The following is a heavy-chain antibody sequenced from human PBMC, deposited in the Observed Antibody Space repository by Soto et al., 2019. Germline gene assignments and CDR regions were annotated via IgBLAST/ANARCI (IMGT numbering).Heavy chain of an antibody. Sequence: QVQLVESGGGVVQPGRSLRLSCAASGFTFRSYGMHWVRQAPGKGLEWVAVIWYDGSNKYYADSVKGRFTISRDNSKNTLFLQLNSLRAEDTAVYYCTKDRSSNRDGMDVWGQGTTVTVSS. CDR1: GFTFRSYG. V-gene: IGHV3-33*06. CDR3: TKDRSSNRDGMDV. CDR2: IWYDGSNK. D-gene: IGHD6-13*01. J-gene: IGHJ6*02.